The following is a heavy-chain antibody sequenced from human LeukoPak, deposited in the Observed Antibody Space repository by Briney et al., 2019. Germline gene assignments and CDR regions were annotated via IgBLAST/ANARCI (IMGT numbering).Heavy chain of an antibody. CDR1: GFTFTSYY. D-gene: IGHD3-22*01. CDR3: ARVRANTDYYDTAFDY. CDR2: INPSGGST. J-gene: IGHJ4*02. V-gene: IGHV1-46*01. Sequence: ASVKVSCKASGFTFTSYYMHWVRQAPGQGLEWMGIINPSGGSTSYAQKFQGRVTMTRDMSTSTAYMELSSLRSEDTAVYYCARVRANTDYYDTAFDYWGQGTLVTVSS.